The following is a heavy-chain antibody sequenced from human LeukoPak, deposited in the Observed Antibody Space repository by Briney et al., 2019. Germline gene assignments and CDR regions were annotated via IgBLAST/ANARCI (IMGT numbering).Heavy chain of an antibody. J-gene: IGHJ2*01. V-gene: IGHV4-39*01. CDR2: TYYSGST. Sequence: SETLSLTCTVSGGSISNSSYYWGWIRQPPGKGLEWIGNTYYSGSTYCNPSLKSRVTISVDTSKNQFSLKLSSLTAADTAVYYCARSLRYFDWLSWYFDLWGRGTLVTVSS. D-gene: IGHD3-9*01. CDR1: GGSISNSSYY. CDR3: ARSLRYFDWLSWYFDL.